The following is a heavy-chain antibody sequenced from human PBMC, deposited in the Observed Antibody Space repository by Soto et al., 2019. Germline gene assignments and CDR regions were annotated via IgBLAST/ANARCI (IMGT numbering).Heavy chain of an antibody. V-gene: IGHV1-69*08. CDR3: ARDRLDDVTGTTEFDY. CDR1: GGTFSSYT. Sequence: QVQLVQSGAAVKKPGSSVKVSCKASGGTFSSYTISWVRQAPGQGLEWMGRIIPILGIANYAQKFQGRVTITADKSTSTAYMELSSLRSEDTAVYYCARDRLDDVTGTTEFDYWGQGTLVTVSS. J-gene: IGHJ4*02. CDR2: IIPILGIA. D-gene: IGHD1-20*01.